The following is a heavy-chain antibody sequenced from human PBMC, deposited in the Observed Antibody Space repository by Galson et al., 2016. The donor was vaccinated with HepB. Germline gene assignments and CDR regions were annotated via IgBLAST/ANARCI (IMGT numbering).Heavy chain of an antibody. CDR1: GYTFSSYY. Sequence: SVKVSCKASGYTFSSYYLNWVRQAPGQGLEWMGMINPSGDNTTYAQKFQGRVSMTRDTSTTTVYMELSSLRSEDTAIYFCTTAVMDSYETWGQGTLVTVPS. D-gene: IGHD3-16*01. V-gene: IGHV1-46*01. CDR3: TTAVMDSYET. J-gene: IGHJ5*02. CDR2: INPSGDNT.